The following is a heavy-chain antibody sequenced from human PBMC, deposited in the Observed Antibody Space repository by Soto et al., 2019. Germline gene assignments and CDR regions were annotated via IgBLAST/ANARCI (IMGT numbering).Heavy chain of an antibody. Sequence: PSETLSLTCTVSGGSISSGDYYWSWIRQPPGKGLEWIGYIYYSGSTYYNPSLKSRVTISVDTSKNQFSLKLSSVTAADTAVYYCAREGYCSGGSCYSHYYGMDVWGQGTTVTVSS. D-gene: IGHD2-15*01. CDR3: AREGYCSGGSCYSHYYGMDV. CDR1: GGSISSGDYY. CDR2: IYYSGST. V-gene: IGHV4-30-4*01. J-gene: IGHJ6*02.